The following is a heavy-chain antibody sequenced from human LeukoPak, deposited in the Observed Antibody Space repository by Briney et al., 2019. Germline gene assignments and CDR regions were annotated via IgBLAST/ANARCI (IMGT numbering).Heavy chain of an antibody. CDR3: AKDGSWGDYYFYFYIDV. CDR2: ISASGHYT. V-gene: IGHV3-23*01. CDR1: GFTFGNSA. Sequence: GGSLRLSCEVSGFTFGNSAMSWVRQAPGKGLEWISGISASGHYTYTADSLKSRFTISRDNSKNTLYLRMNSLRAEDTALYYCAKDGSWGDYYFYFYIDVWGKGTTVTVSS. D-gene: IGHD3-16*01. J-gene: IGHJ6*03.